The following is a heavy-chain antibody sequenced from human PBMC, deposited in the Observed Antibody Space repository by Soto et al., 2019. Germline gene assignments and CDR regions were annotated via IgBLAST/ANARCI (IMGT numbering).Heavy chain of an antibody. CDR3: TRDLNGGNPFDY. CDR2: INPGTGYT. CDR1: GYTLPNYS. V-gene: IGHV1-3*01. Sequence: QVQFVQSGAEVKKPAASVRLSCKPSGYTLPNYSIQWVRQAAGQGLQWLGWINPGTGYTESSQRFQGRLTLTMDNSATTCYKDLTTLTSEETAVYFCTRDLNGGNPFDYWGQGTLVTVSS. D-gene: IGHD2-8*01. J-gene: IGHJ4*02.